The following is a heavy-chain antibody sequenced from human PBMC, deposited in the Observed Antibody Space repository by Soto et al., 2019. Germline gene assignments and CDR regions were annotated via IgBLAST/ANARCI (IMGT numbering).Heavy chain of an antibody. CDR2: ISGSGGST. J-gene: IGHJ4*02. CDR3: AKANAYYYGSGSYYPHQE. D-gene: IGHD3-10*01. Sequence: PGGSLRLSCAASGFTFSSYAMSWVRQAPGKGLEWVSAISGSGGSTYYADSVKGRFTISRDNSKNTLYLQMNSLGAEDTAVYYCAKANAYYYGSGSYYPHQEWGKGTLVTVSS. CDR1: GFTFSSYA. V-gene: IGHV3-23*01.